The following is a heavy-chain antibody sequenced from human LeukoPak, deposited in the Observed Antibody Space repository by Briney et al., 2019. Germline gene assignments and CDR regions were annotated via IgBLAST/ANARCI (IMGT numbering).Heavy chain of an antibody. D-gene: IGHD2-2*01. CDR1: GFTFSSYS. Sequence: GGSLRLSCAVSGFTFSSYSMHWVRQAPGKGLEWVAVISFGASNKFYADSVKGRFTISRDNSKNIMYLQMDSLKDEDTAVYYCARGYDTSWPPLEYWGQGTLVTLSS. CDR3: ARGYDTSWPPLEY. J-gene: IGHJ4*02. CDR2: ISFGASNK. V-gene: IGHV3-30*03.